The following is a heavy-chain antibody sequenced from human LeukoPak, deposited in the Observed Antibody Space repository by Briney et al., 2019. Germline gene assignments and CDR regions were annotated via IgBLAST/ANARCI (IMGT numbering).Heavy chain of an antibody. CDR2: IKSKTDGGAT. CDR3: TTDSGPTMDYYYAMDV. V-gene: IGHV3-15*01. CDR1: RFTFNNAW. J-gene: IGHJ6*02. D-gene: IGHD3-10*01. Sequence: GGSLRLSCAASRFTFNNAWMSWVRQAPGKGLEWVGRIKSKTDGGATDYTAPVKGRFTISRDDSKNTLYLQMNSLKTDDTAVYYCTTDSGPTMDYYYAMDVWGQGTTVTVSS.